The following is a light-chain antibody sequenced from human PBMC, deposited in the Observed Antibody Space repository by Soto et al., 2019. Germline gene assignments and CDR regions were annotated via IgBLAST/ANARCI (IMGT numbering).Light chain of an antibody. CDR3: SSYTSGSNPVV. V-gene: IGLV2-14*03. CDR1: SSDVGGYNY. Sequence: QSALTQPASVSGSPGQSITISCTGTSSDVGGYNYVSWFQQRPGKAPKFLIYDVRNRPSGVSTRFSGSKSGNTASLTISGLQVEDEGDYYCSSYTSGSNPVVCGGGTKLTVL. CDR2: DVR. J-gene: IGLJ2*01.